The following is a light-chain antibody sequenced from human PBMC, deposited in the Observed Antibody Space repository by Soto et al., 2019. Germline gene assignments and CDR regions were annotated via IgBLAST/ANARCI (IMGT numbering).Light chain of an antibody. J-gene: IGKJ2*01. CDR3: QQYYSFPSYT. Sequence: DIQMTQSPSSLSASVGDRVTITCRASQGISNYLAWYQQRPGKVPTLLIYAASTLQSGVPSRFSGSGSGTDFTLTISGLQPEDVATYYCQQYYSFPSYTFGQGTKVDIK. CDR2: AAS. CDR1: QGISNY. V-gene: IGKV1-27*01.